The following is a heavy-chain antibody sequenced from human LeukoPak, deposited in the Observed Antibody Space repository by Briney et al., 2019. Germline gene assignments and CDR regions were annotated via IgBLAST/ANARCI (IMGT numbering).Heavy chain of an antibody. CDR1: GYSLIEVA. J-gene: IGHJ4*02. V-gene: IGHV1-24*01. CDR3: AMTDRYAGRPFDY. D-gene: IGHD3-9*01. CDR2: FDPEDGVDGET. Sequence: GASVKVSCKVSGYSLIEVAMHWVRQAPGKGLEWVGSFDPEDGVDGETHYAQKFQGRVTMTEDASTDTAYMELTSLSSEDTALYYCAMTDRYAGRPFDYWGQGTLVTVSS.